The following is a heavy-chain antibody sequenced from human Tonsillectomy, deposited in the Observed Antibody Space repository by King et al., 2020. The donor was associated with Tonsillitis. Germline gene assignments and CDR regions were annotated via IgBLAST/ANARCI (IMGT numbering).Heavy chain of an antibody. V-gene: IGHV3-48*01. CDR1: GFTFSSYT. CDR3: ARSTTRPHYYYMDV. CDR2: ISSGSSTR. D-gene: IGHD1-7*01. Sequence: VQLVESGGGLVQPGGSLRLSCAASGFTFSSYTMNWVRQAPGKGLEWISYISSGSSTRYYADSVKGRFNILRDNAKNSLYLQMNSLRVEDTAVYYCARSTTRPHYYYMDVWGKGTTVTVSS. J-gene: IGHJ6*03.